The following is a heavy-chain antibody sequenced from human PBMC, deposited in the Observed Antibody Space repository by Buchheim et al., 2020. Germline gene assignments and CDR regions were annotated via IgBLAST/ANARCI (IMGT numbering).Heavy chain of an antibody. J-gene: IGHJ4*02. CDR3: AKASSTYHSGSGSPDY. CDR1: GFTFDDYA. CDR2: INWNSGRK. D-gene: IGHD3-10*01. Sequence: EVQLVESGGGLVQPGGSLRLSCAASGFTFDDYAMHWVRLIPGKGLEWVAGINWNSGRKDYADSVKGRFPISRDNAKNSLFLQMDSLRAEDTAIYYCAKASSTYHSGSGSPDYWGQGT. V-gene: IGHV3-9*01.